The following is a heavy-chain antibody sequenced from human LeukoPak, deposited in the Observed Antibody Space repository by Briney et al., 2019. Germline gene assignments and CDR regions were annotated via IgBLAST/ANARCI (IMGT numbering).Heavy chain of an antibody. CDR1: GGSFSGYY. J-gene: IGHJ6*02. CDR3: ASGASVRFLEWLLPNGMDV. D-gene: IGHD3-3*01. Sequence: SETLSLTCAVYGGSFSGYYWSWIRQPPGKGLEWIGEINHSGSTNYNPSLKSRVTISVDTSKNQFSLKLSSVTAADTAVYYCASGASVRFLEWLLPNGMDVWGQGTTVTVSS. CDR2: INHSGST. V-gene: IGHV4-34*01.